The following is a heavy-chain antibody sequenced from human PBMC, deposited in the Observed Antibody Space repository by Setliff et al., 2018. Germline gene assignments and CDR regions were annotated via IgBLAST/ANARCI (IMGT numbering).Heavy chain of an antibody. Sequence: ASVKVSCKASGYTFTSHYMHWVRQAPGLGLEWMGTINPSSGRTSYAQKFQGRVTMTRDTSTSTVYLDMSSLRSEDTAVYYCARDVFPYHYEGAFDIWGQGTMVTVSS. J-gene: IGHJ3*02. CDR2: INPSSGRT. V-gene: IGHV1-46*01. D-gene: IGHD3-22*01. CDR3: ARDVFPYHYEGAFDI. CDR1: GYTFTSHY.